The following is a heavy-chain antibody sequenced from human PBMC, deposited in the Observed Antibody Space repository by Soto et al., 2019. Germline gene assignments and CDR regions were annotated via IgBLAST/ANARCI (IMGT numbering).Heavy chain of an antibody. Sequence: GASVKVSCKASGGSFSSYAISWVRQAPGQGLEWMGGIIPIFGTTNDAQKFQGRVSLTADKSTSTAYMELTSLRSEDTAIYYCARGAYQRLLNHYCNYGMDVWGQGTTVTVSS. J-gene: IGHJ6*02. CDR3: ARGAYQRLLNHYCNYGMDV. CDR2: IIPIFGTT. D-gene: IGHD2-2*01. V-gene: IGHV1-69*06. CDR1: GGSFSSYA.